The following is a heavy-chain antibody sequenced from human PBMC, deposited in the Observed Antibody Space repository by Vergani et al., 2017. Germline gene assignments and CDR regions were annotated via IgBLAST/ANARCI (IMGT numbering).Heavy chain of an antibody. V-gene: IGHV3-48*01. CDR1: GFTFSTYS. D-gene: IGHD7-27*01. Sequence: EVQLLQSEGAVVQPGGSLRLSCAASGFTFSTYSLNWVRQAPGKGLDWVSYISTSSSTIYYADSVKGRFTISRDNAKNSLFLQMNSLRAEDTAVYYCARDFAPTADTGSDFWGQGTLVTVSS. CDR2: ISTSSSTI. J-gene: IGHJ4*02. CDR3: ARDFAPTADTGSDF.